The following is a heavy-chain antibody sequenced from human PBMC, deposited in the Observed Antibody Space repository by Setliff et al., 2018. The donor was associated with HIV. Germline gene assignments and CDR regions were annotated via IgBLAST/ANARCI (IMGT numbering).Heavy chain of an antibody. D-gene: IGHD3-10*01. J-gene: IGHJ4*02. Sequence: ASVKVSCKASGYTFSGYYLHWVRRAPGQGLEWMGWINPNSGATNYAQSFQGRVTMTRDTSISTAYMELSGLRSEDTAVYYCARFYYYDSGSYLYWGQGTLVTVSS. CDR1: GYTFSGYY. CDR3: ARFYYYDSGSYLY. V-gene: IGHV1-2*02. CDR2: INPNSGAT.